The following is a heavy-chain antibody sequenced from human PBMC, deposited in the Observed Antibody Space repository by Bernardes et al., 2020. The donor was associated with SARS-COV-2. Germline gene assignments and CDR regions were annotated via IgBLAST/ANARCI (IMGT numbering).Heavy chain of an antibody. J-gene: IGHJ4*02. V-gene: IGHV3-48*04. CDR3: ARDYYGDYILDY. D-gene: IGHD4-17*01. Sequence: VALRRCCVVSGFTFSRHSMNWVRQAPGKGLEWLAYISGSGSTIHYADSVKGRLTISRDNAKNSLYLQMNSLRVEDTAVYYCARDYYGDYILDYWGQGTLVTVSS. CDR1: GFTFSRHS. CDR2: ISGSGSTI.